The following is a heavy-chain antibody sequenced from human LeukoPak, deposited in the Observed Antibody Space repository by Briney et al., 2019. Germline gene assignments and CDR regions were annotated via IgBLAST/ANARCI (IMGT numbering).Heavy chain of an antibody. CDR2: INHSGST. V-gene: IGHV4-34*01. Sequence: NASETLSLTCAVYGGSFSGYYWSWIRQPPVKGLEWIGEINHSGSTNYNPSLKSRVTISVDTSKNQFSLKLSSVTAADTAVYYCARGRKVVVPVALYYFDYWGQGTLVTVSS. J-gene: IGHJ4*02. CDR3: ARGRKVVVPVALYYFDY. D-gene: IGHD2-2*01. CDR1: GGSFSGYY.